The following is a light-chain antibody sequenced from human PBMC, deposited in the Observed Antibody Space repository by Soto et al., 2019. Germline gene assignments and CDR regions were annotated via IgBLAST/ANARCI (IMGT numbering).Light chain of an antibody. J-gene: IGKJ4*01. V-gene: IGKV1-39*01. CDR3: QQSYSIRA. Sequence: DIHMTQSPSSLSASVGYRVTITCRASQSISSYLNWYQQKPGKAPKLLIYAASSLQSGVPSRFSGSGSGTDFTLTISSLQPEDFATYYCQQSYSIRAFGGGTKVDIK. CDR2: AAS. CDR1: QSISSY.